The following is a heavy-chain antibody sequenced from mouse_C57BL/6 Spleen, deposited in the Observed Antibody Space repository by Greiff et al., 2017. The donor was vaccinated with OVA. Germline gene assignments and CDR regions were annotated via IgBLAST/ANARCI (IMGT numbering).Heavy chain of an antibody. CDR3: ARTYGSSYWFAY. CDR1: GFTFSDYG. CDR2: ISSGSSTI. Sequence: EVNVVESGGGLVKPGGSLKLSCAASGFTFSDYGMHWVRQAPEKGLEWVAYISSGSSTIYYADTVKGRFTISRDNAKNTLFLQMTSLRSEDTAMYYCARTYGSSYWFAYWGQGTLVTVSA. J-gene: IGHJ3*01. V-gene: IGHV5-17*01. D-gene: IGHD1-1*01.